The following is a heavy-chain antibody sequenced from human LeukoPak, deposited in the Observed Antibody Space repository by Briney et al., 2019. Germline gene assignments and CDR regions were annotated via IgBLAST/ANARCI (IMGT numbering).Heavy chain of an antibody. Sequence: GSLRLSCAGSGFTLNNYGMTWVRQTPGKGLEWVSAIDYAGGAYYTDSVKGRFTISRDNFKNTLYLQMNSLRAEDTAVYYCAKVPGGKGWNFDSWGQGTQVTVSP. CDR3: AKVPGGKGWNFDS. V-gene: IGHV3-23*01. J-gene: IGHJ4*02. CDR1: GFTLNNYG. D-gene: IGHD3-16*01. CDR2: IDYAGGA.